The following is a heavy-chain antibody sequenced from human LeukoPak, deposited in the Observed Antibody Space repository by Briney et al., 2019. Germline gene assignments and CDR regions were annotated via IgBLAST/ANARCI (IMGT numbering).Heavy chain of an antibody. D-gene: IGHD5-18*01. CDR2: ISTYNTNR. Sequence: ASVKVSCKTSGYSYTSYAISWVRQAPGQGLEWMGWISTYNTNRNSAQSLQGRVTMTIDTSTNTAYMELRSLRSDDTAVYYCARDDGYSFDYWGLGTLVTVSS. CDR1: GYSYTSYA. J-gene: IGHJ4*02. V-gene: IGHV1-18*01. CDR3: ARDDGYSFDY.